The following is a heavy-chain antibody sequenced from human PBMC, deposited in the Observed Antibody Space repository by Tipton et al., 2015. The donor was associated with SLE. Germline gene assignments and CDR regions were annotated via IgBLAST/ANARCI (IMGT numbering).Heavy chain of an antibody. J-gene: IGHJ4*02. V-gene: IGHV4-34*01. D-gene: IGHD3-3*01. CDR1: GGSLSGYY. CDR2: INHSGST. CDR3: ARLVRFLAGRFFDC. Sequence: TLSLTCAVNGGSLSGYYWVWNRQPPEKGLEWIGEINHSGSTNYNPSLKSRVTISVDTSKNLFSLKVSSVTAADTAVYYCARLVRFLAGRFFDCWGQGTLVTVSS.